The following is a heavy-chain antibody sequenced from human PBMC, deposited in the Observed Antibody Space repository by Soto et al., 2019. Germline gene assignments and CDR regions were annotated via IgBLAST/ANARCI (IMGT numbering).Heavy chain of an antibody. Sequence: QVQLVESGGGVVQPGRSLRLSCVASGFIFSDHGMHWVRQAPGKGLEWVAVIWYDGRNKYYADSVKGRFTISRDNSRNTLYLQMNSLRDEDTAVYYCASASAFIYAYTFDCWGQGTLVTVSS. D-gene: IGHD3-16*01. J-gene: IGHJ4*02. V-gene: IGHV3-33*01. CDR1: GFIFSDHG. CDR2: IWYDGRNK. CDR3: ASASAFIYAYTFDC.